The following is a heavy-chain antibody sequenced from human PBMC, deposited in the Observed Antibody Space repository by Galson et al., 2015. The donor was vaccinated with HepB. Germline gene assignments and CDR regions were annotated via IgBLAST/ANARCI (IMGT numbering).Heavy chain of an antibody. CDR3: ARDLLDGFDI. J-gene: IGHJ3*02. Sequence: WVRQAPGQGLEWMGLMNPNSGVPNYAQKFQGRVTMTRDTSISTAYMDLSRLTSDDTAVYYCARDLLDGFDIWGQGTMVTVSS. V-gene: IGHV1-2*02. CDR2: MNPNSGVP. D-gene: IGHD2-15*01.